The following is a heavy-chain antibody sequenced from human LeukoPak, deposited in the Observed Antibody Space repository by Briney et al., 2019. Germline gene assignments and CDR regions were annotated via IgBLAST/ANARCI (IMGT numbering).Heavy chain of an antibody. CDR1: GFTFSDYY. V-gene: IGHV3-11*01. D-gene: IGHD6-6*01. Sequence: GGSLRLSCAASGFTFSDYYVSWIRQAPGKGLEWVSYISSSGSTIYYADSVKGRFTISRDNAKNSLYLQMNSLRAEDTAVYYCARDWSIAARWWFDPWGQGTLVTVSS. CDR2: ISSSGSTI. CDR3: ARDWSIAARWWFDP. J-gene: IGHJ5*02.